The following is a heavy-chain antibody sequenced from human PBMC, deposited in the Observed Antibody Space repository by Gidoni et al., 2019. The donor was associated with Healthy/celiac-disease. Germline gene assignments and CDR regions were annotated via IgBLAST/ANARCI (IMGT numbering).Heavy chain of an antibody. V-gene: IGHV3-23*01. Sequence: EVQLLESGGGLVQPGGSLSLPWAASGFTFSSYAMSWVRQAPGKGLEWVSAISGSGGSTYYADSVKGRFTISRDNSKNTLYLQMNSLRAEDTAVYYCAKGSIAAAGRFDYWGQGTLVTVSS. CDR2: ISGSGGST. D-gene: IGHD6-13*01. J-gene: IGHJ4*02. CDR3: AKGSIAAAGRFDY. CDR1: GFTFSSYA.